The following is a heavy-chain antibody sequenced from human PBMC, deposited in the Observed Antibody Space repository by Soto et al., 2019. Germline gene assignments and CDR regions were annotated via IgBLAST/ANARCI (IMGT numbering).Heavy chain of an antibody. CDR1: EFTFSIYA. J-gene: IGHJ6*02. CDR2: ISGGGGTT. D-gene: IGHD3-22*01. Sequence: GGSLRLSCAASEFTFSIYAMNWVRQSPGKGLEWVSVISGGGGTTYYADSVKGRFRISRDNSKNTLYLQMNSLRVEDTAVYYCAKGKVAYDNSGLQYFYYFPMNVWGQGTTVTVSS. V-gene: IGHV3-23*01. CDR3: AKGKVAYDNSGLQYFYYFPMNV.